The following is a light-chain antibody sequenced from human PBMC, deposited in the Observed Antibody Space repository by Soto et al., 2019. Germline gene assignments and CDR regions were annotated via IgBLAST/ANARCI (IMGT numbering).Light chain of an antibody. CDR3: EQSYSTRCT. J-gene: IGKJ1*01. Sequence: DIQMTQSPSSLSASVGDRVTITCRASQTISHYLNWYQQKPGKAPKLLIYGASSLQSGVPSRFSGSGSGTDFTLSISSLQPEDFATYYCEQSYSTRCTFGQGTKVEIK. CDR2: GAS. CDR1: QTISHY. V-gene: IGKV1-39*01.